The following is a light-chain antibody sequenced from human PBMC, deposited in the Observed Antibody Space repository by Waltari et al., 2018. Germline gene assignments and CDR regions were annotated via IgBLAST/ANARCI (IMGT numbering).Light chain of an antibody. CDR3: SSYTSSSTRV. CDR1: SRAVGGYNF. J-gene: IGLJ2*01. CDR2: DVS. V-gene: IGLV2-14*03. Sequence: QSALTQPASVSGSPGQSITISCTGTSRAVGGYNFVSWYQQHPGKAPKLMIYDVSNRPSGVSNRFSGSKSGNTASLTISGLQAEDEADYYCSSYTSSSTRVFGGGTKLTVL.